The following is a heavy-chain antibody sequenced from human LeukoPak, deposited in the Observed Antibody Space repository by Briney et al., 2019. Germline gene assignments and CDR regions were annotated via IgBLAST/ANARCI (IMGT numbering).Heavy chain of an antibody. D-gene: IGHD5-24*01. CDR3: AGDGYNSRRFFDY. CDR2: INPNSGGT. V-gene: IGHV1-2*02. CDR1: GYTFTAYY. J-gene: IGHJ4*02. Sequence: GASVRVSCKTSGYTFTAYYMHWVRQAPGQGLEWVGWINPNSGGTNYAQKFQGRATMTSDTSINTAYMELSRLMSDDTAVYYCAGDGYNSRRFFDYWGQGTLVTVSS.